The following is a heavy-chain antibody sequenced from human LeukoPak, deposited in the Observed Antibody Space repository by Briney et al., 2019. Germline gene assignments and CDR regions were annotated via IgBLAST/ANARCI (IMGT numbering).Heavy chain of an antibody. J-gene: IGHJ4*02. CDR2: FDPEDGET. V-gene: IGHV1-24*01. CDR1: GGTFSSYA. CDR3: ATDVAGGNTAMVTALGY. Sequence: ASVKVSCKASGGTFSSYAISWVRQAPGQGLEWMGGFDPEDGETIYAQKFQGRVTMTEDTSTDTAYMELSSLRSEDTAVYYCATDVAGGNTAMVTALGYWGQGTLVTVSS. D-gene: IGHD5-18*01.